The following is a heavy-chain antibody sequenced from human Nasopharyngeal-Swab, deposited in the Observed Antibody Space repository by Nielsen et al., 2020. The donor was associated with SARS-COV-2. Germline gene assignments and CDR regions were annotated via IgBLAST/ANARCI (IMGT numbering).Heavy chain of an antibody. D-gene: IGHD2-2*01. CDR1: GFTFSRYW. CDR2: IKQDGSEK. Sequence: GESLKISCAASGFTFSRYWMSWVRQAPGGGLEWVANIKQDGSEKYYVDSVKGRFTISRDNAKNSLYLRMNSLRAEDTAVYYCARTVKLVGSTTCYDYWGQGTLVTVSS. V-gene: IGHV3-7*01. J-gene: IGHJ4*02. CDR3: ARTVKLVGSTTCYDY.